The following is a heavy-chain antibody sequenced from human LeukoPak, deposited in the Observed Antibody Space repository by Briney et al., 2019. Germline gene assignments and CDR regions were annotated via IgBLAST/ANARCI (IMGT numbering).Heavy chain of an antibody. CDR3: ARGRGIAAAGTGWFDP. V-gene: IGHV4-34*01. CDR1: GGSFSGYY. CDR2: INHSGST. Sequence: SETLSLTCAVYGGSFSGYYWSWIRQPPGKGLEGIGEINHSGSTNYNPSFKSRVTISVDTSKNQFSLKLSSVTAADTAVYYCARGRGIAAAGTGWFDPWGQGTLVTVSS. J-gene: IGHJ5*02. D-gene: IGHD6-13*01.